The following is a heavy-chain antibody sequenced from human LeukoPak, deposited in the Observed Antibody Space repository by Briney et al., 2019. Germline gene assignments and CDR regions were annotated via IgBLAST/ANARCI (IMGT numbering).Heavy chain of an antibody. CDR2: IHSSGNT. CDR1: GGSISSSSYY. V-gene: IGHV4-39*01. D-gene: IGHD5-18*01. J-gene: IGHJ4*02. CDR3: ARNPSRVDTAMVMGY. Sequence: SETLSLTCTVSGGSISSSSYYWGWIRQSPGKGLEWIGSIHSSGNTYNNPALNSRVSMSVDTSNNQFSLRLSSVTAADTAVYYCARNPSRVDTAMVMGYWGQGTLVTVSS.